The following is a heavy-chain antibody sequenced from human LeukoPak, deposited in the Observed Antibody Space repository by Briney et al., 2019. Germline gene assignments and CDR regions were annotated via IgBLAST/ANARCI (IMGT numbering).Heavy chain of an antibody. D-gene: IGHD3-22*01. CDR2: INHSGST. Sequence: TSETLSLTCAVYGGSFSGYYWSWIRQPPGKGLEWIGEINHSGSTNYNPSLKGRVTISVDTSKNQFSLKLSSVTAADTAVYYCARGLGDSSGPDYWGQGTLVTVSS. V-gene: IGHV4-34*01. J-gene: IGHJ4*02. CDR1: GGSFSGYY. CDR3: ARGLGDSSGPDY.